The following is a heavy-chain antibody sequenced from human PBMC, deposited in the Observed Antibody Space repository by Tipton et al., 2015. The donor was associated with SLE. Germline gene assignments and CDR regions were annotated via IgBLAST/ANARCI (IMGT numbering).Heavy chain of an antibody. V-gene: IGHV4-34*01. J-gene: IGHJ5*02. D-gene: IGHD2-2*01. Sequence: TLSLTCAVYGGSFSGYYCSWIRQSPGKGLEWIGEINHSGSTNYNPSLKSRATISVDTSKNQFSLKLSSVTAADTAVYYCARYCGSATCLGFWFSWGQGTLVTVSS. CDR1: GGSFSGYY. CDR2: INHSGST. CDR3: ARYCGSATCLGFWFS.